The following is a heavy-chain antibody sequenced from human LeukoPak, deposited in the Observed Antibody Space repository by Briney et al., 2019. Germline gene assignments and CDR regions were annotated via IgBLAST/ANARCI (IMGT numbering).Heavy chain of an antibody. CDR1: GDSISSYY. Sequence: SETLSLTCTVSGDSISSYYWSWIRQPPGKGLEWIGYIYYSGSTNYNPSLKSRVTISVYTSKNQFSLRLSFVTAADTAVYYCARVSQTPPPTYFDYWGQGTLVTVSS. V-gene: IGHV4-59*01. J-gene: IGHJ4*02. CDR3: ARVSQTPPPTYFDY. CDR2: IYYSGST.